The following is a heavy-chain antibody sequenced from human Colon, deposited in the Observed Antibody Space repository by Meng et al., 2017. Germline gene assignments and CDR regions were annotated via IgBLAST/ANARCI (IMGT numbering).Heavy chain of an antibody. Sequence: GESLKISCAASGFTFSSYAIHWVRQAPGKGLEWVAVIWHYGSRKEYGDSVKGRFTMSRDNSKNTLYLEMNSLRAEDTGVYYCARDFGPRDTSFHPTNYFDSWGQGTLVTVSS. J-gene: IGHJ4*02. D-gene: IGHD3/OR15-3a*01. CDR3: ARDFGPRDTSFHPTNYFDS. CDR1: GFTFSSYA. CDR2: IWHYGSRK. V-gene: IGHV3-33*01.